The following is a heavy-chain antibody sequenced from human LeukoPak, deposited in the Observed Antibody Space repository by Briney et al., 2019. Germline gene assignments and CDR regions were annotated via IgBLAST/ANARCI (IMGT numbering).Heavy chain of an antibody. D-gene: IGHD6-19*01. CDR1: GFTFRTYA. V-gene: IGHV3-23*01. CDR3: ARSEAVAWSFDL. J-gene: IGHJ2*01. CDR2: ISGSGGIT. Sequence: GGSLRLSCAASGFTFRTYAMSWVRQAPGKGLEWVSVISGSGGITHYADSVQGRFTISRDNAKNTLYLQMNSLRAEDTAVYYCARSEAVAWSFDLWGRGTLVTVSS.